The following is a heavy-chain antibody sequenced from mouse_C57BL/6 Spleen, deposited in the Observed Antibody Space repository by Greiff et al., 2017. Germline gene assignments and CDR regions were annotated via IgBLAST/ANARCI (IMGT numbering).Heavy chain of an antibody. D-gene: IGHD2-4*01. Sequence: VHVKQSGPELVKPGASVKMSCKASGYTFTDYNMHWVKQSHGKSLEWIGYINPNNGGTSYNQKFKGKATLTVNKSSSTAYMELRSLTSEDSAVYYCARGGLRFDYWGQGTTRTVSS. CDR2: INPNNGGT. V-gene: IGHV1-22*01. CDR3: ARGGLRFDY. CDR1: GYTFTDYN. J-gene: IGHJ2*01.